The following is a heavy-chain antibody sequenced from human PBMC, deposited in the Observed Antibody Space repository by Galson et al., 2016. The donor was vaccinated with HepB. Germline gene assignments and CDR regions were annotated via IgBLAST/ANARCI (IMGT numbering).Heavy chain of an antibody. CDR2: IYIDGET. CDR1: GFTVSTYY. CDR3: ARYRFFFGSGSYSLRRGYYHGMDV. J-gene: IGHJ6*02. V-gene: IGHV3-53*05. Sequence: SLRLSCAVSGFTVSTYYMSWVRQAPGKGLEWVSVIYIDGETHFSDSVKGRFSIPRDISRNTLYLQMNSLRVEDTALYYCARYRFFFGSGSYSLRRGYYHGMDVWGQGTTVTVSS. D-gene: IGHD3-10*01.